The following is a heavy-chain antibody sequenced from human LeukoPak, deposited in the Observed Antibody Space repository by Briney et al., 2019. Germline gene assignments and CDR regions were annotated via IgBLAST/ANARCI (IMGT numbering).Heavy chain of an antibody. D-gene: IGHD3-3*01. CDR1: GFTFDDYA. Sequence: GGSLRLSCAASGFTFDDYAMHWVRQAPGKGLEWVSGISWNSGNIGYADSVKGRFTISRDNAKNSLYLQMNSLRAEDTAVYYCARDGNSYYDFWSGYAYADYFDYWGQGTLVTVSS. J-gene: IGHJ4*02. CDR3: ARDGNSYYDFWSGYAYADYFDY. V-gene: IGHV3-9*01. CDR2: ISWNSGNI.